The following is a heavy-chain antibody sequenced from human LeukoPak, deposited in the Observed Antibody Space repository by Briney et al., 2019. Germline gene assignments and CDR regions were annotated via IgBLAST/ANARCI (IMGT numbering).Heavy chain of an antibody. D-gene: IGHD2-21*01. V-gene: IGHV3-49*04. CDR3: TREPRPEGFYGGDCYSLKGWFDP. J-gene: IGHJ5*02. Sequence: PGRSLRLSCTASGFTFGDYAMSWVRQAPGKGLEWVGFIRSEAYGGTTEYAASVKGRFTISRDDSKSIAYLQMNSLKTEDTAVYYCTREPRPEGFYGGDCYSLKGWFDPWGQGTLVTVSS. CDR1: GFTFGDYA. CDR2: IRSEAYGGTT.